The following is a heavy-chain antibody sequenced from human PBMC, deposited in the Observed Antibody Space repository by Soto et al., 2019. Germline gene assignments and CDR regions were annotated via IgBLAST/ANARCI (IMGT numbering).Heavy chain of an antibody. CDR3: ARGPRGYVYYHRMDV. CDR2: IDTSGTT. CDR1: GGSISSYY. V-gene: IGHV4-4*07. J-gene: IGHJ6*02. D-gene: IGHD3-10*01. Sequence: PSETLSLTCTVSGGSISSYYCSWIRQSAGKGLEWIGRIDTSGTTNYNPSLRSRVTMSVDASKNQFSLNLSSVTAADTAVYFCARGPRGYVYYHRMDVWGQGTTVTVSS.